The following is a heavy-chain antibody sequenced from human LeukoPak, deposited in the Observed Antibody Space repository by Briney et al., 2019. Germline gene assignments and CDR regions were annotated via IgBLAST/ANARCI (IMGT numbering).Heavy chain of an antibody. CDR1: GFTFSSYL. CDR2: IKQDGSEK. CDR3: ARGIRYSSSSSDYFDY. J-gene: IGHJ4*02. Sequence: GSLKLSLSASGFTFSSYLVSWGRQAPGKGLEWVGKIKQDGSEKYYVDSVKGRFTISRDNAKNSLYLQMNSLRAEDTAVYYCARGIRYSSSSSDYFDYWGQGTLVTVSS. V-gene: IGHV3-7*01. D-gene: IGHD6-6*01.